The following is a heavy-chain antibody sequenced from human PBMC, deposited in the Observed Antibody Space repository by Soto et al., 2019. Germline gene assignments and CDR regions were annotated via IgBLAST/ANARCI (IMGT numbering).Heavy chain of an antibody. V-gene: IGHV3-74*01. CDR3: ARSYDY. J-gene: IGHJ4*02. CDR1: GFTFSSYW. CDR2: INTDGTYT. Sequence: GGSLRLSCATSGFTFSSYWMHWVRQAPGMGLVWVSRINTDGTYTNYADSVKGRFTISRDNAKNTLFLQMNSLRAEDTAVYYCARSYDYWGQGTLVTVSS.